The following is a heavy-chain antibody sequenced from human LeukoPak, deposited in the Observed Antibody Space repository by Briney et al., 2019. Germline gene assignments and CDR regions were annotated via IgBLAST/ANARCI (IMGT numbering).Heavy chain of an antibody. V-gene: IGHV3-11*01. D-gene: IGHD3-22*01. CDR2: ISPDGSST. CDR1: GFTFSDYY. CDR3: AKDMSYDSSGTFSAFDI. Sequence: GGSLRLSCAATGFTFSDYYINWIRQAPGKGREWVAYISPDGSSTFYADSVQGRFTISRDNAQNSLYLQMNSLRAEDTALYYCAKDMSYDSSGTFSAFDIWGQGTMVTVSS. J-gene: IGHJ3*02.